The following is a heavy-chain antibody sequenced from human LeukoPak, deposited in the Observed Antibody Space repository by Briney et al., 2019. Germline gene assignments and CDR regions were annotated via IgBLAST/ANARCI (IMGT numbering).Heavy chain of an antibody. CDR1: GFTFSSYS. CDR2: ISSSSSYI. V-gene: IGHV3-21*01. Sequence: GGSLRLSCAASGFTFSSYSMNWVRQAPGKGLEWVSSISSSSSYIYYADSVKGRFTISRENAKNSLYLQMNSLRAEDTAVYYCARDEGPYCGGDCSNFDYWGQGTLVTVSS. CDR3: ARDEGPYCGGDCSNFDY. D-gene: IGHD2-21*02. J-gene: IGHJ4*02.